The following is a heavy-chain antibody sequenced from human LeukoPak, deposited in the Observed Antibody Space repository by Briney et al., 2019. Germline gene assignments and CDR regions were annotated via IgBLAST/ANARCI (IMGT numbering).Heavy chain of an antibody. V-gene: IGHV4-34*01. CDR1: GGSFSGYY. CDR2: INHSGST. Sequence: SETLSLTCAVYGGSFSGYYWSWIRQPPGKGLEWIGEINHSGSTNYNPSLKSRVTISVDTSKNQFSLKLSSVTAADTAVYYCARDRFSGQHDYWGQGTLVTVSS. J-gene: IGHJ4*02. CDR3: ARDRFSGQHDY. D-gene: IGHD6-19*01.